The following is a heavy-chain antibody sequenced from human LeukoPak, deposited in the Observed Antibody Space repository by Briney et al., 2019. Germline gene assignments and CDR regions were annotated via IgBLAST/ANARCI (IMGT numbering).Heavy chain of an antibody. CDR1: EFSLINAW. J-gene: IGHJ4*02. CDR3: TTVIMGTPKDDY. CDR2: IRSEADGGTL. Sequence: GGSLRLSCAASEFSLINAWMSWVRQAPGKGLEWVGRIRSEADGGTLDYAALVKGRFTISRDASKNTLYLQMNSLKTEDTAVYYCTTVIMGTPKDDYWGQGTLVTVSS. V-gene: IGHV3-15*01. D-gene: IGHD4-23*01.